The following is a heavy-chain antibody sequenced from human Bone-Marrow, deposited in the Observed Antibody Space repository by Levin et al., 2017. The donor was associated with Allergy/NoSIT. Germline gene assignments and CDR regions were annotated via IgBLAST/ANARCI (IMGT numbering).Heavy chain of an antibody. CDR2: IYYSGST. CDR3: ARASSWDIVVVPAAMGVYMDV. Sequence: SETLSLTCTVSGGSISSYYWSWIRQPPGKGLEWIGYIYYSGSTNYNPSLKSRVTISVDTSKNQFSLKLSSVTAADTAVYYCARASSWDIVVVPAAMGVYMDVWGKGTTVTVSS. V-gene: IGHV4-59*01. J-gene: IGHJ6*03. D-gene: IGHD2-2*01. CDR1: GGSISSYY.